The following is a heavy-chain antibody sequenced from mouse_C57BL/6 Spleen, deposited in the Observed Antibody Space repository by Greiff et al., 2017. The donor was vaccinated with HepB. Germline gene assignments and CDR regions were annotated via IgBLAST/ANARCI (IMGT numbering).Heavy chain of an antibody. D-gene: IGHD1-1*01. V-gene: IGHV10-1*01. CDR2: IRSKSNNYAT. J-gene: IGHJ2*01. CDR1: GFSFNTYA. CDR3: VRTTVVGDFFDY. Sequence: EVQRVESGGGLVQPKGSLKLSCAASGFSFNTYAMNWVRQAPGKGLEWVARIRSKSNNYATYYADSVKDRFTISRDDSESMLYLQMNNLKTEDTAMYYCVRTTVVGDFFDYWGQGTTLTVSS.